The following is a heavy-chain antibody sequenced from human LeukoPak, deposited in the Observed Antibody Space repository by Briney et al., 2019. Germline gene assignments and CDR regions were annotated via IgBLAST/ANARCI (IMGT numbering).Heavy chain of an antibody. CDR3: ARVRIAVAGKGGFDY. CDR1: GYTITSYA. J-gene: IGHJ4*02. Sequence: ASVKVSCKASGYTITSYAMHWVRQAPGQRLEWMGWINAGNGNTKYSQKFQGRVTITRDTSASTAYMELSSLRSEDTAVYYCARVRIAVAGKGGFDYWGQGTLVTVSS. CDR2: INAGNGNT. D-gene: IGHD6-19*01. V-gene: IGHV1-3*01.